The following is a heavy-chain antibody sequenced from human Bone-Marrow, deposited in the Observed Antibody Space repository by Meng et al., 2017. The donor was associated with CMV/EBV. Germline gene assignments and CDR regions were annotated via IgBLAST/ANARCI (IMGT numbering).Heavy chain of an antibody. V-gene: IGHV1-2*02. J-gene: IGHJ6*02. D-gene: IGHD2-2*01. CDR2: INPNSGGT. Sequence: ASVKVSCKASGYTFTGYYMHWVRQAPGQGLEWMGWINPNSGGTNYAQKFQGRVTMTRDTSISTAYMELSRLRSDDTAVYYGARAPIKSVVVPAAVYGMDVWGQGTTVTVSS. CDR3: ARAPIKSVVVPAAVYGMDV. CDR1: GYTFTGYY.